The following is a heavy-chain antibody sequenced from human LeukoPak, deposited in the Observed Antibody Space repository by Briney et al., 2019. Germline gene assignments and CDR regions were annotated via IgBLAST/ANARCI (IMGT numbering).Heavy chain of an antibody. V-gene: IGHV4-38-2*02. D-gene: IGHD2-15*01. CDR3: ARPNIRYCSGGACSNDGSDY. CDR2: IYPTGST. J-gene: IGHJ4*02. Sequence: SETLSLTCTVSGYSISSGYYWGWIRQPPGKGLEWIGNIYPTGSTYYNPSLKSRVTISVDTSKNQFSLELSSVTAADTAVYYCARPNIRYCSGGACSNDGSDYWGQGTLVTVSS. CDR1: GYSISSGYY.